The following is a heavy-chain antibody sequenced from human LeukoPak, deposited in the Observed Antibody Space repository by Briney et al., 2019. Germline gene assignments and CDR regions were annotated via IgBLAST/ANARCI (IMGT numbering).Heavy chain of an antibody. CDR2: IYYSGST. J-gene: IGHJ4*02. CDR3: ARGRGGFGGVIVTPAFDY. CDR1: GGSISSYY. V-gene: IGHV4-59*01. Sequence: SETLSLTCTVSGGSISSYYWSWIRRPPGKGLEWIGYIYYSGSTNYNPSLKSRVTISVDTSKNQFSLKLSSVTAADTAVYYCARGRGGFGGVIVTPAFDYWGQGTLVTVSS. D-gene: IGHD3-16*02.